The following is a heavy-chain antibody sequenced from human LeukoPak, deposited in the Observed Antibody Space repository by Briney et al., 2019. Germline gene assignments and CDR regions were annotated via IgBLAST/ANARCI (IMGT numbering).Heavy chain of an antibody. D-gene: IGHD3-9*01. CDR1: GFIFSSYS. CDR2: ISSSSSYI. J-gene: IGHJ5*02. CDR3: ARDLTGDYWFDP. V-gene: IGHV3-21*01. Sequence: PGGSLRLSCAASGFIFSSYSMNWVRQAPGKGLEWVSSISSSSSYIYYADSVKGRFTISRDNAKNSLYLQMNSLRAEDTAVYYCARDLTGDYWFDPWGQGTLVTVSS.